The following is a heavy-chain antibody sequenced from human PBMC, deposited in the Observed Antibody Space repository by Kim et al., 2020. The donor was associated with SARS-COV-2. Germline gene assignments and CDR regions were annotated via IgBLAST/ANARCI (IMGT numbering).Heavy chain of an antibody. Sequence: ASVKVSCKASGYTFTSYGISWVRQAPGQGLEWMGWISTYNGNTNYTQNLQGRVTMTTDTSMSTAYMELRSLRSDDTAVYYCVRIDYGDYELPDYWGQGTLVTVSS. CDR1: GYTFTSYG. V-gene: IGHV1-18*01. J-gene: IGHJ4*02. CDR3: VRIDYGDYELPDY. CDR2: ISTYNGNT. D-gene: IGHD4-17*01.